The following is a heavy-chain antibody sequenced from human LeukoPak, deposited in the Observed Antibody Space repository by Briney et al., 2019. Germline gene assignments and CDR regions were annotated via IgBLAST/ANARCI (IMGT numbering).Heavy chain of an antibody. D-gene: IGHD2-2*01. V-gene: IGHV1-8*01. CDR2: MNPNSGNT. Sequence: ASVKVSCKASGYTFTSYDINWVRQATGQGLEWMGWMNPNSGNTGYAQKFQGRVTMTRNTSISTAYMELSSLRSEDTAVYYCARGSDCSSTSCPSYYYYGMDVWGKGTTVTVSS. CDR1: GYTFTSYD. CDR3: ARGSDCSSTSCPSYYYYGMDV. J-gene: IGHJ6*04.